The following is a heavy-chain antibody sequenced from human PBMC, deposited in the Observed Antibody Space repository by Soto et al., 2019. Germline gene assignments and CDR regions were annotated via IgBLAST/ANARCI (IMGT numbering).Heavy chain of an antibody. Sequence: PGGSLRLSCAASGFTFNTYAMTWVRQAPGKGLEWVSLISESGDGTYYADSVRGRFTISRDNSRNTLFLQMNSLRVEDTAIYYCVIDDSSTYNPYLDYWGQGTPVTVSS. V-gene: IGHV3-23*01. CDR3: VIDDSSTYNPYLDY. D-gene: IGHD3-22*01. CDR2: ISESGDGT. CDR1: GFTFNTYA. J-gene: IGHJ4*02.